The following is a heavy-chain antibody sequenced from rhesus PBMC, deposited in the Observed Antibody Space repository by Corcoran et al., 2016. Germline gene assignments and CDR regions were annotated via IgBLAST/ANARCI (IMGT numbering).Heavy chain of an antibody. CDR3: AREGTVSYFDH. Sequence: QVQLQESGPGLVKPSETLSLTCAVSGGSISDNYYWNWIRQPPGKGLEWIGNIYGSSGSPYYNPSLKRRVTISKDTSKNQFSLKLSSGTAADTAVYFCAREGTVSYFDHWGQGVLVTVSS. CDR2: IYGSSGSP. J-gene: IGHJ4*01. CDR1: GGSISDNYY. D-gene: IGHD5-24*01. V-gene: IGHV4S9*01.